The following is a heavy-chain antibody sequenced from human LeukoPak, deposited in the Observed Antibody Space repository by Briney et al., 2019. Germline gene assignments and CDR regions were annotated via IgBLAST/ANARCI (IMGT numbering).Heavy chain of an antibody. J-gene: IGHJ6*02. CDR3: ARDIGWELHYYYGMDV. CDR1: GGTFSSYA. CDR2: IIPIFGTA. V-gene: IGHV1-69*05. Sequence: ASVKVSCKASGGTFSSYAISWVRQAPGQGLEWMGGIIPIFGTANYAQKLQGRVTMTTDTSTSTAYMELRSLRSDDTAVYYCARDIGWELHYYYGMDVWGQGTTVTVSS. D-gene: IGHD1-26*01.